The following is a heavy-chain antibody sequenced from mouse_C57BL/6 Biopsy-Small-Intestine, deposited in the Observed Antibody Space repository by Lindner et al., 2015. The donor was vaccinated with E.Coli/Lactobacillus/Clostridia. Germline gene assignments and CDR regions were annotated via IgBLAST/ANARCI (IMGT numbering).Heavy chain of an antibody. Sequence: VQLQESGPDLVKPGASVKMSCRASGYTFTDYYIHWVKQSHGKSLEWIGYIYPNNGGNGYSQKFKGKATLTVDKSSSTAYMELRSLTSEDSAVYYCVRDRGTYFDYWGQGTTLTVSS. CDR2: IYPNNGGN. V-gene: IGHV1-34*01. J-gene: IGHJ2*01. CDR1: GYTFTDYY. D-gene: IGHD2-14*01. CDR3: VRDRGTYFDY.